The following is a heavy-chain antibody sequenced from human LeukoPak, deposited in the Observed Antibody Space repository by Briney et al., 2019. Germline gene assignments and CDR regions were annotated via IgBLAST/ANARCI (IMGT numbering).Heavy chain of an antibody. Sequence: SETLSLTCTVSGGSISSYYWSWIRQPPGKGLEWIGYIYYSGSTNYNPSLKSRVTISVDTSKNQFSLKLSSVTAADTAVYYCARRGRWNYDILTGYRNWFDPWGQGTLVTVSS. CDR2: IYYSGST. CDR1: GGSISSYY. D-gene: IGHD3-9*01. CDR3: ARRGRWNYDILTGYRNWFDP. J-gene: IGHJ5*02. V-gene: IGHV4-59*12.